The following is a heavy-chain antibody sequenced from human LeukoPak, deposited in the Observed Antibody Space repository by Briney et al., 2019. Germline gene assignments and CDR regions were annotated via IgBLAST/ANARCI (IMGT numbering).Heavy chain of an antibody. CDR1: GGSISSASYY. V-gene: IGHV4-61*02. Sequence: SETLSLTCTVSGGSISSASYYWSWIRQPAGKGLQWIGRIYTSGSTYYNPSLKSRVTISVDTSKNQFSLRLSSVTAADTAVYYCAREREGPYGYLDYWGQGILVTVSS. CDR2: IYTSGST. D-gene: IGHD4-17*01. CDR3: AREREGPYGYLDY. J-gene: IGHJ4*02.